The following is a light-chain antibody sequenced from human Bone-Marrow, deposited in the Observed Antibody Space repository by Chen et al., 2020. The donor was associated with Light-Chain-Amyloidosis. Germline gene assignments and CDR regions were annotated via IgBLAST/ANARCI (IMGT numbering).Light chain of an antibody. J-gene: IGKJ4*01. CDR2: GSS. CDR1: QTISSNY. V-gene: IGKV3-20*01. CDR3: QQYGTSPLT. Sequence: EIVLTQSHVTLPLSPGEGANLSCRASQTISSNYLTWSQQTFGQAPRLLIYGSSSRATGIPDRFTGSGSGTDFTLTINRLEPEDFAMYYCQQYGTSPLTFGGGTKVEIK.